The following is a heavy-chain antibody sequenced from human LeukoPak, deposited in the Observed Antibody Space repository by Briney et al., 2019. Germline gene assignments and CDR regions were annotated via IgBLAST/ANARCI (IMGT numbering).Heavy chain of an antibody. J-gene: IGHJ6*02. CDR1: GGSISSSNW. CDR3: ASFPTTVTTGMDV. CDR2: IYHSGST. D-gene: IGHD4-17*01. Sequence: SETLSLTCAVSGGSISSSNWWSWVRQPPGKGLEWIGEIYHSGSTNYNPSLKSRVTISVDTSKNQFSLKLSSVTAADTAVYYCASFPTTVTTGMDVWGQGTTVTVSS. V-gene: IGHV4-4*02.